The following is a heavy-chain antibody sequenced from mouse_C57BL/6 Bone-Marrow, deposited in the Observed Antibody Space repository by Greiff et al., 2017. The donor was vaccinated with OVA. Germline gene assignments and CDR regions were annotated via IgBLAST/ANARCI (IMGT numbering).Heavy chain of an antibody. CDR1: GFSLSTFGMG. V-gene: IGHV8-8*01. CDR2: IWWDDDK. J-gene: IGHJ4*01. Sequence: QVTLKVSGPGILQPSQTLSMTCSFSGFSLSTFGMGVGWIRQPSGKGLEWLAHIWWDDDKYYNPALKSRLTIPKDTSKNQGFLKIANVDSADTATYYCARIACLYYYAMDYWGQGTSVTVSS. CDR3: ARIACLYYYAMDY.